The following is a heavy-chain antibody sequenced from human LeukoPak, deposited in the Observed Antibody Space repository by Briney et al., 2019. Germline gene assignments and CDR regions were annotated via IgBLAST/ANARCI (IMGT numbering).Heavy chain of an antibody. CDR1: GGSFSGYY. D-gene: IGHD3-10*01. CDR2: INHSGST. Sequence: PSETLSLTCAVYGGSFSGYYWSWIRQPPGKGLEWIGEINHSGSTNYNPSLKSRVTISVDTSKNQFSLKLSPVTAADTAVYYCARVGGLWFGESSFDYWGQGTLVTVSS. J-gene: IGHJ4*02. CDR3: ARVGGLWFGESSFDY. V-gene: IGHV4-34*01.